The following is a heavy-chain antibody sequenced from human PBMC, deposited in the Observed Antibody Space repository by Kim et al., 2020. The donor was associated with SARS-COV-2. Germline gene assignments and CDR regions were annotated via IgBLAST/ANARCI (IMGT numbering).Heavy chain of an antibody. CDR3: ARDRLTGTTDWLDP. J-gene: IGHJ5*02. V-gene: IGHV1-46*01. Sequence: ASVKVSCKASGYTFTSYYMHWVRQSPGQGLEWMRIINPSGGSTSYAHKFQGRVTMNRDTSTSTVYMELSSLRSEDTAVYYCARDRLTGTTDWLDPWGQGTLVTVSA. D-gene: IGHD1-7*01. CDR1: GYTFTSYY. CDR2: INPSGGST.